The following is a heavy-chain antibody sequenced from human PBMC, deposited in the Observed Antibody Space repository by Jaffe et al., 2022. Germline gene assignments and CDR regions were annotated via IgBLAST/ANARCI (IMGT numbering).Heavy chain of an antibody. Sequence: EVQLVESGGGLVQPGGSLRLSCGASGFTFTTSTMNWVRQAPGMGLQWVSSIDYSGGTKYYIDSVRGRFTISRDNARNSLYLQMNSLGVEDTAVYYCVSGDTRDYWGQGTLVSVSS. CDR1: GFTFTTST. J-gene: IGHJ4*02. CDR2: IDYSGGTK. V-gene: IGHV3-21*04. D-gene: IGHD2-2*01. CDR3: VSGDTRDY.